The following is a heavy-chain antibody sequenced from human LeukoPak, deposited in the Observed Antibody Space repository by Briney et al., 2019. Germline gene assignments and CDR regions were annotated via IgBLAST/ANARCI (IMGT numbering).Heavy chain of an antibody. Sequence: SVKVSCKASGGTFSSYAISWVRQAPGQGLEWMGGIIPIFGTANYAQKFQGRVTITADESTSTAYMELSSLRSEDTAVYYCARVGVGAHRKKYYFDYWGQGTLVTVSS. D-gene: IGHD1-26*01. V-gene: IGHV1-69*13. CDR1: GGTFSSYA. CDR3: ARVGVGAHRKKYYFDY. J-gene: IGHJ4*02. CDR2: IIPIFGTA.